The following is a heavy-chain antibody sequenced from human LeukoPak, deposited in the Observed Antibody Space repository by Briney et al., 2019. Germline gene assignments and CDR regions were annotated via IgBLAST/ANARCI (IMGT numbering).Heavy chain of an antibody. CDR2: ISSSSSTI. Sequence: GGSLRLSCAASGFTFSSYSMNWVRQAPGKGLEWVSYISSSSSTIYYADSVKGRFTISRDNAKNSLYLQMNSLRAEDTAVYYCARVDLPNWNYNAFDIWGQGTMVTVSS. J-gene: IGHJ3*02. V-gene: IGHV3-48*01. CDR1: GFTFSSYS. D-gene: IGHD1-7*01. CDR3: ARVDLPNWNYNAFDI.